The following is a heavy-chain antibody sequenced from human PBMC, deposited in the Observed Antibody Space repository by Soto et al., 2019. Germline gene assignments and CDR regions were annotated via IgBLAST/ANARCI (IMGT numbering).Heavy chain of an antibody. V-gene: IGHV1-18*01. J-gene: IGHJ4*02. CDR3: ARVLDGSGSYYADY. CDR1: GYMFVTYG. Sequence: ASVKVSCTASGYMFVTYGIDWVRQAPGQGLEWMGCLSAYNGNTKYAQNLQGRVTMTTDASTSTAYMEMRSLRSDDTAVYYCARVLDGSGSYYADYWGPGTLVTVSS. D-gene: IGHD3-10*01. CDR2: LSAYNGNT.